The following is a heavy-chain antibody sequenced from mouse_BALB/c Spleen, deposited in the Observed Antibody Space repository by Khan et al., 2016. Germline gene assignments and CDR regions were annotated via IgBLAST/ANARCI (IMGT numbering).Heavy chain of an antibody. D-gene: IGHD1-1*01. V-gene: IGHV1-7*01. CDR2: INPSTGYT. CDR3: VSGYYGDY. CDR1: GYTFTSYW. J-gene: IGHJ2*01. Sequence: QLVQSGAELAKPGASVKMSCKASGYTFTSYWMHWVKQRPGQGLEWIGYINPSTGYTEYNQKFKDKATSTADKSSSTAYMQLSSLTSEDSAVYYWVSGYYGDYWVQGTTLTVSS.